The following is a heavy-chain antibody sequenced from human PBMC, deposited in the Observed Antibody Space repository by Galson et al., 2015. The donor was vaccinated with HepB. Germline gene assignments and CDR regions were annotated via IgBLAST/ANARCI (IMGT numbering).Heavy chain of an antibody. CDR1: GFIFKNYN. J-gene: IGHJ5*02. D-gene: IGHD6-19*01. Sequence: LRLSCAASGFIFKNYNMNWVRQAPGKGLEWVSSISSSGDYIYYAESVMGRFTISRDNAKNSLFLQMSSLSAEDAAVYYCARDWGIAVAGTWWFDPWGQGTVVTVSS. CDR3: ARDWGIAVAGTWWFDP. V-gene: IGHV3-21*01. CDR2: ISSSGDYI.